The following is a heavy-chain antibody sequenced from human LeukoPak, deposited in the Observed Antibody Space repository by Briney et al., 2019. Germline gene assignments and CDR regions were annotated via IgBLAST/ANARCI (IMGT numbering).Heavy chain of an antibody. Sequence: SGESLRLSCVASEFNFFSYGMQWVRQAPGKGLVWVSRISTDGSTTSYADSVKGRFTISRDNAKNTLYLQMNSLRAEDTAVYYCARELPREVTLDYWGQGTLVTVSS. J-gene: IGHJ4*01. CDR1: EFNFFSYG. CDR3: ARELPREVTLDY. V-gene: IGHV3-74*01. CDR2: ISTDGSTT. D-gene: IGHD2-21*02.